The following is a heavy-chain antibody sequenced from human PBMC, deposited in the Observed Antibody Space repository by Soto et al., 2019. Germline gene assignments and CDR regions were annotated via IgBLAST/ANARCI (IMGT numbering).Heavy chain of an antibody. CDR3: AAYGSGWDIDY. D-gene: IGHD6-19*01. CDR1: GGSISSYY. J-gene: IGHJ4*02. Sequence: PSETLSLTCTVCGGSISSYYWSWIRQPPGKGLEWIGYIYYSGSTNYNPSLKSRVTISVDTSKKQFSLKLRSVTAADTAVYYCAAYGSGWDIDYWGQGTLVTVSS. V-gene: IGHV4-59*01. CDR2: IYYSGST.